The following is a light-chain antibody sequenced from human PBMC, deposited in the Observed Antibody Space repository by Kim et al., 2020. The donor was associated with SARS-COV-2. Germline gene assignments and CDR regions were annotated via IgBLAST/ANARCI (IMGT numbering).Light chain of an antibody. J-gene: IGLJ3*02. CDR1: SSDVGGYNH. V-gene: IGLV2-14*03. CDR3: SSYTTRRTWV. CDR2: DVS. Sequence: QSALTQSASVSGSPGQSITISCTGTSSDVGGYNHVSWYQQHPGKAPKLMIYDVSKWPSGVSDRFSGSKSGNTAALTISGLQAEDEADYYCSSYTTRRTWVFGGGTQLTVL.